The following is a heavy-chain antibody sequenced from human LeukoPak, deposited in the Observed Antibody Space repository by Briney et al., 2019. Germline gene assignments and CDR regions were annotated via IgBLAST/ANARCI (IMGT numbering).Heavy chain of an antibody. J-gene: IGHJ3*02. CDR2: IVVGSGNT. CDR3: AAGLRSYDSSGYYAFDI. V-gene: IGHV1-58*01. D-gene: IGHD3-22*01. Sequence: SVKVSCKASGFTFTSSAVQWVRQARGQRLEWIGWIVVGSGNTNYAQKFQERVTITRDMSTSTACMELSSLRSEDTAVYYCAAGLRSYDSSGYYAFDIWGQGTMVTVSS. CDR1: GFTFTSSA.